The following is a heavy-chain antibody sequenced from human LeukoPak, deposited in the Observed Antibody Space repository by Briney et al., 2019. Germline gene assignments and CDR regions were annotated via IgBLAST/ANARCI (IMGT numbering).Heavy chain of an antibody. CDR3: ARCFDSGWSQSWTTDY. D-gene: IGHD6-19*01. J-gene: IGHJ4*02. CDR2: ISAYNGNT. CDR1: GYTFTSYG. V-gene: IGHV1-18*01. Sequence: GASVKVSCKASGYTFTSYGISWVRQAPGQGLEWMGWISAYNGNTNYAQKLQGRVTMTTDTSTSTAYMELRSLRSDDTAVYYGARCFDSGWSQSWTTDYWGQGTLVTVSS.